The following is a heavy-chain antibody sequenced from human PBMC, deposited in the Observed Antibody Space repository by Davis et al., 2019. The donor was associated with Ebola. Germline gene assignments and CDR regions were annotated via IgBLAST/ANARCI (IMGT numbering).Heavy chain of an antibody. Sequence: ASVKVSCKASGGTFSSYAISWVRQATGQGLEWMGIINPSGGSTTYAQKFQGRVTMTRDTSTRTVYMELSSLRSEDTAVYYCARGRGHYEYSGGDYWGQGTLVTASS. V-gene: IGHV1-46*01. CDR2: INPSGGST. D-gene: IGHD2-21*01. CDR3: ARGRGHYEYSGGDY. J-gene: IGHJ4*02. CDR1: GGTFSSYA.